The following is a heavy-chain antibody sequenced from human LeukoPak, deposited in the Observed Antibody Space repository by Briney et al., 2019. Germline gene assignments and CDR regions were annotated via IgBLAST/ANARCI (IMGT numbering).Heavy chain of an antibody. D-gene: IGHD3-16*01. Sequence: ASVKVSCKASGYTFTSYDINWVRQATGQGLEWMGWMNPNSGNTGYAQKFQGRVTMTRNTSISTAYMELSNLRSEDTAVYYCARYEPGPRYFDLWGRGTLVTVSS. CDR2: MNPNSGNT. CDR3: ARYEPGPRYFDL. V-gene: IGHV1-8*02. J-gene: IGHJ2*01. CDR1: GYTFTSYD.